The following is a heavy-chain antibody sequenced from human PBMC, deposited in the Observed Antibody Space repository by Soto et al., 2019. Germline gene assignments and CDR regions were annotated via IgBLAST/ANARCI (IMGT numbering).Heavy chain of an antibody. CDR3: VRYCSITSCPPYGMEV. CDR2: IKGDGSSI. Sequence: EVQLVESGGDLVQPGGSLRLSCAASGFTFNNYWMHWVRQAPGKGPVWVSRIKGDGSSITYADSVKGRFTISRDNAKNTVDLEMNSLRADDAAVYYGVRYCSITSCPPYGMEVWGQGTTVTVSS. V-gene: IGHV3-74*01. D-gene: IGHD2-2*01. CDR1: GFTFNNYW. J-gene: IGHJ6*02.